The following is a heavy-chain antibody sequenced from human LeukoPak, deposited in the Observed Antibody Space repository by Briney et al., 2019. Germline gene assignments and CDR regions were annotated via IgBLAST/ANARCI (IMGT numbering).Heavy chain of an antibody. Sequence: PSETLSLTCAVSGGSISSGGYSWSWLRQPPGTGLEWIGYIYHSGSTYYNPSLKSRVTISVDRSKNQFSLKLSSVTAADTAVYYCARDDYGGNLADYWGQGTLVTVSS. J-gene: IGHJ4*02. CDR2: IYHSGST. D-gene: IGHD4-23*01. CDR1: GGSISSGGYS. V-gene: IGHV4-30-2*01. CDR3: ARDDYGGNLADY.